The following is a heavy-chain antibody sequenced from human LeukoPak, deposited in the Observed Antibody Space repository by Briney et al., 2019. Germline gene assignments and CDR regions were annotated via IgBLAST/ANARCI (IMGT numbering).Heavy chain of an antibody. CDR2: IYSGGST. V-gene: IGHV3-66*01. Sequence: GGSLRLSCAASGFTVSSNYMSWVRQAPGKGLEWVSVIYSGGSTYYADSVKGRFTISSDNSKNKLYFQMNSLRAEDTAVYYCAREGEDCSVGSCFSGYWGQGTLVTVSS. D-gene: IGHD2-15*01. CDR1: GFTVSSNY. CDR3: AREGEDCSVGSCFSGY. J-gene: IGHJ4*02.